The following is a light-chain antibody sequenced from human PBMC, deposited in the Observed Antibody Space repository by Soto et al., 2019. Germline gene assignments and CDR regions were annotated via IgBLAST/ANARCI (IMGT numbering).Light chain of an antibody. CDR1: QSISSY. CDR2: AAS. Sequence: DIQMTQSPSSLSASVGDRVTITCRASQSISSYLNWYQQKPGKAPKLLIYAASSLQSGVPSRFSGSGSGTDFTLTISSLQPADFATYYCQQSYSTPGGTFGQGTKVEIK. J-gene: IGKJ1*01. V-gene: IGKV1-39*01. CDR3: QQSYSTPGGT.